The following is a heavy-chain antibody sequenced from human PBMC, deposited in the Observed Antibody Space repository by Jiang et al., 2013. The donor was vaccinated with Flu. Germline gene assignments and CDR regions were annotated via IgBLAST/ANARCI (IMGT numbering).Heavy chain of an antibody. J-gene: IGHJ4*02. CDR1: GGTFGSKS. Sequence: SGAEVKKPGSSLKVSCEASGGTFGSKSVSWVRQAPGQGLEWMGRIIPILGIANYAQKFQGRFTIAADKSTKTVYMEVNSLRSEDTAMYYCATNRAPEEVDKFDYWGQGTLVTVSS. CDR3: ATNRAPEEVDKFDY. D-gene: IGHD3-9*01. CDR2: IIPILGIA. V-gene: IGHV1-69*04.